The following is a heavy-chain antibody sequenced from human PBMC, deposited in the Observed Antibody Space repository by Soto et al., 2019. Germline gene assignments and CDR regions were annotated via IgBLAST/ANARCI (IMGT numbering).Heavy chain of an antibody. CDR1: GFTFSSYA. Sequence: PGGSLRLSXAASGFTFSSYAMTWVRQAPGKGLEWVSAISGSGGSTYYADSVKGQFTISRDNSKNTLYLQMNSLRAEDTAVYYCAKGLYSGSYFDYWGQGTLVTVSS. D-gene: IGHD1-26*01. V-gene: IGHV3-23*01. CDR3: AKGLYSGSYFDY. J-gene: IGHJ4*02. CDR2: ISGSGGST.